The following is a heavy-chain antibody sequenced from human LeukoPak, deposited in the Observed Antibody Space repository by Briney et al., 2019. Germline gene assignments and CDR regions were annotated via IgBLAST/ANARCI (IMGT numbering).Heavy chain of an antibody. CDR1: GFTFSSYW. D-gene: IGHD3-16*01. V-gene: IGHV3-74*01. J-gene: IGHJ3*02. CDR2: INSDGSST. Sequence: GGSLRLSCAASGFTFSSYWMHWVRQAPGKGLVWVSRINSDGSSTSYADSVKGRFTISRDNAKNTLYLQMNSLRAEDTAVYYCAKEVRGDAFDIWGQGTMVTVSS. CDR3: AKEVRGDAFDI.